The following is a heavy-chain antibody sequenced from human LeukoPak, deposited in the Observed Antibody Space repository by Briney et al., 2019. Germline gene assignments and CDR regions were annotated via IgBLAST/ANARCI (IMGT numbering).Heavy chain of an antibody. Sequence: GRSLRLSCAASGFTFSSYWMSWVRQAPGKGLEWVANIKQDGSEKYVDSVKGRFTISRDNAKNSLYLQMNSLRAEDTAVYYCASPYYYDSSGYVSWGQGTLVTVSS. D-gene: IGHD3-22*01. CDR2: IKQDGSEK. V-gene: IGHV3-7*01. CDR1: GFTFSSYW. CDR3: ASPYYYDSSGYVS. J-gene: IGHJ4*02.